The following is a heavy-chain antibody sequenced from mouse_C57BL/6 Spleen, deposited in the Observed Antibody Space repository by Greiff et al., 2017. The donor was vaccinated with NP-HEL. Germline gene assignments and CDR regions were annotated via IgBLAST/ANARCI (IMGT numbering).Heavy chain of an antibody. CDR3: ARNLYYFDY. V-gene: IGHV2-2*01. CDR2: IWSGGST. Sequence: VKVEESGPGLVQPSQSLSITCTVSGFSLTSYGVHWVRQSPGNGLEWLGVIWSGGSTDYNAAFISRLSISKDNSKSQVFFKMNSLQADDTAIYYCARNLYYFDYWGQGTTLTVSS. CDR1: GFSLTSYG. J-gene: IGHJ2*01.